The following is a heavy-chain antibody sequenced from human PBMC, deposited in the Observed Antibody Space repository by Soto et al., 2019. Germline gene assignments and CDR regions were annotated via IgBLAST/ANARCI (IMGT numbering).Heavy chain of an antibody. J-gene: IGHJ6*02. Sequence: SETLSLTCAVSGYSISSGYYWGWIRQSPGKGLEWIGSIYHSGSTYYNPSLKSRVIISVDTSKNQFSLKLSSVTAADTAVYYCARLDPIAAAEGMDVWGQGTTVTVSS. D-gene: IGHD6-13*01. CDR1: GYSISSGYY. CDR2: IYHSGST. V-gene: IGHV4-38-2*01. CDR3: ARLDPIAAAEGMDV.